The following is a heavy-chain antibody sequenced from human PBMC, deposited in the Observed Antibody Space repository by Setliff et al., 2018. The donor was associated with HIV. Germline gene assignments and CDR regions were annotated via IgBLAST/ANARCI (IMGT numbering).Heavy chain of an antibody. Sequence: GGSLRLSCAASGFTFSSYGMHWVRQAPGKGLEWVAFIRYDGDNQYYADSVRGRFTISRDNSKSTLYLRMNSMRAEDTAVYYCARDFCGSSCSSGYGYFDHWGQGTLVTVSS. J-gene: IGHJ4*02. V-gene: IGHV3-30*02. CDR1: GFTFSSYG. CDR3: ARDFCGSSCSSGYGYFDH. D-gene: IGHD2-15*01. CDR2: IRYDGDNQ.